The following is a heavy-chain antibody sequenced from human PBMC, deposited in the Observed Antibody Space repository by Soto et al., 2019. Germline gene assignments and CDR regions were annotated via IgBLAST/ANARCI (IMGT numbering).Heavy chain of an antibody. Sequence: PSQTLSLTCAISGDSVSSTSTAWGWIRQSPSRGLEWLGRTYYRSKWYSDYAVSVKSRITINPDTSKNQFFLQLSSVTPEDTAVYYCARGSYYSGWVWGQGTLVTVSS. CDR2: TYYRSKWYS. CDR3: ARGSYYSGWV. CDR1: GDSVSSTSTA. V-gene: IGHV6-1*01. J-gene: IGHJ4*02. D-gene: IGHD6-19*01.